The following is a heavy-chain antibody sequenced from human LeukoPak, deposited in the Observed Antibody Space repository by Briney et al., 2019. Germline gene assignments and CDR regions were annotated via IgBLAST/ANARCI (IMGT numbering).Heavy chain of an antibody. Sequence: PSETLSLTCTVSGGSINSGGFYWSWIRQHPGKGLEWTGYIYYSGSTYYNPSLKSRVTISVDTSKNQFSLRMSSVTAADTAVYFCARDHGAGPTDYWGQGTLVTVSS. J-gene: IGHJ4*02. V-gene: IGHV4-31*03. CDR2: IYYSGST. CDR3: ARDHGAGPTDY. D-gene: IGHD3-10*01. CDR1: GGSINSGGFY.